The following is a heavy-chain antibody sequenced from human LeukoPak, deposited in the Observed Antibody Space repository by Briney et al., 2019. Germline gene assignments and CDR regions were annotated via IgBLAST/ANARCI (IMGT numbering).Heavy chain of an antibody. V-gene: IGHV3-11*03. D-gene: IGHD6-13*01. CDR1: GFTFSDYY. Sequence: KPGGSLRLSCAASGFTFSDYYMSWLRQAPGKGLEWVSYISSSSSYTNYADSVKGRFTISRDNAKNSLYLQMNSLRAEDTAVYYCARPSSSGIDYWGQGTLVTVSS. J-gene: IGHJ4*02. CDR3: ARPSSSGIDY. CDR2: ISSSSSYT.